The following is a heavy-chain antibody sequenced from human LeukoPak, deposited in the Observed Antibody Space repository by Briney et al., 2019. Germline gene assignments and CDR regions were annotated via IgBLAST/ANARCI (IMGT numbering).Heavy chain of an antibody. Sequence: PGGSLRLSCAASGFTFSSYAMSWVRQAPGKGLEWVSYISSSSSTIYYADSVKGRFTISRDNAKNSLYLQMNSLRDEDTAVYYCARDTYRTSYYFDYWGQGTLVTVSS. CDR2: ISSSSSTI. J-gene: IGHJ4*02. V-gene: IGHV3-48*02. D-gene: IGHD6-6*01. CDR1: GFTFSSYA. CDR3: ARDTYRTSYYFDY.